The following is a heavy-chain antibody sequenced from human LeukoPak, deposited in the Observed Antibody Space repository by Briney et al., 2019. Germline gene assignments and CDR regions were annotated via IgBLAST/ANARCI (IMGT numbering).Heavy chain of an antibody. CDR2: IYYSGST. CDR1: GGSISSSSYY. J-gene: IGHJ4*02. D-gene: IGHD1-26*01. Sequence: KASETLSLTCTVSGGSISSSSYYWSWIRQPPGKGLEWIGYIYYSGSTNYNPSLKSRVTISVDTSKNQFSLKLSSVTAADTAVYYCARHYVGATLGFDYWGQGTLVTVSS. V-gene: IGHV4-61*05. CDR3: ARHYVGATLGFDY.